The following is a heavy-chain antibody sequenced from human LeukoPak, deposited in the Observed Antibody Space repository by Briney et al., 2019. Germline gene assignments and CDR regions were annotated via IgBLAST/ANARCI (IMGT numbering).Heavy chain of an antibody. CDR3: ARSGLTATGEFDF. CDR2: IYYSGTT. D-gene: IGHD2-15*01. CDR1: GGSISGYY. V-gene: IGHV4-59*08. Sequence: SETLSLTCTVSGGSISGYYWSWIRQSPEKGLEWIGYIYYSGTTNYNPSLKSRVTISIDTSKNQFSLKLTSVTAADTAVYYCARSGLTATGEFDFWGQGTLVTVSS. J-gene: IGHJ4*02.